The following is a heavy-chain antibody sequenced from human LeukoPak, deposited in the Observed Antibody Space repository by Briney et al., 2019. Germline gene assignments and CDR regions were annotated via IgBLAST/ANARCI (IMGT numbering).Heavy chain of an antibody. CDR1: GGSISSYY. D-gene: IGHD3-10*02. Sequence: SETLSLTCTVSGGSISSYYWSWIGQPAGKGLEWIGRIYTTGSTNYNPSLKSRITMSSDTSKNQLSLKLTSVTAADTALYYCARDLHYYVAMDVWGQGTTVTVSS. J-gene: IGHJ6*02. CDR3: ARDLHYYVAMDV. CDR2: IYTTGST. V-gene: IGHV4-4*07.